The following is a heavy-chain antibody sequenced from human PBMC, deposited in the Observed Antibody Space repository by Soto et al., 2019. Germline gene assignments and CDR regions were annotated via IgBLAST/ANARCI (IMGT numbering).Heavy chain of an antibody. J-gene: IGHJ6*02. Sequence: ASVKVSCKASGYTFTSYDINWVRQATGQGLEWMGWMNPNSGNTGYAQKFQGRVTMTRNTSISTAYMELSSLRSEDTAVYYCARGEIVPAAILYYYYGMDVWGQGTTVTVSS. CDR1: GYTFTSYD. D-gene: IGHD2-2*01. CDR2: MNPNSGNT. V-gene: IGHV1-8*01. CDR3: ARGEIVPAAILYYYYGMDV.